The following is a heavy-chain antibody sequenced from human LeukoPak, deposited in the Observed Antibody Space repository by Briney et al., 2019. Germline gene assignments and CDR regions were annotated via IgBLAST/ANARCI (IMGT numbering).Heavy chain of an antibody. V-gene: IGHV4-4*07. D-gene: IGHD5-18*01. CDR1: GDSISSYY. Sequence: SETLSLTCTVSGDSISSYYWSWIPQPAERGLEWIGRIYTSGSTNYNPSLKSRVTMSVDTSKNQFSLKLSSVTAADTAVYYCASLYSYGGGLDYWGQGTLVTVSS. CDR2: IYTSGST. CDR3: ASLYSYGGGLDY. J-gene: IGHJ4*02.